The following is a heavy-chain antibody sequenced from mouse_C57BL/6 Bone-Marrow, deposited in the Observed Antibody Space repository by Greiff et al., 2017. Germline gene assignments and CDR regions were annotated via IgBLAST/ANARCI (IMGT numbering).Heavy chain of an antibody. V-gene: IGHV5-6*01. Sequence: EVQLVESGGDLVKPGGSLKLSCAASGFTFSSYDMSWVRQTPDKRLEWVATISSGGSYTYYPDSVKGRFTISRANAKNTLYLQMSNLKSEDTAMYSCKVVATDWYFDVGGKGTTVTVSS. CDR3: KVVATDWYFDV. CDR1: GFTFSSYD. D-gene: IGHD1-1*01. J-gene: IGHJ1*03. CDR2: ISSGGSYT.